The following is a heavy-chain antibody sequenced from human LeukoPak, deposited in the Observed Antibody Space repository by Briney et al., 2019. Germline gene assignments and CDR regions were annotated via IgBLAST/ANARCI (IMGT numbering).Heavy chain of an antibody. D-gene: IGHD6-19*01. J-gene: IGHJ4*02. CDR3: ARTREQWQVLDY. V-gene: IGHV3-30*03. Sequence: GGSLRLSCAASGFSFGSYGIHWVRQAPNKGLEWAAVTSHEGSNRYHADSVKGRLTISRDNSKNMVYLQMNSLRAEDTAVYYCARTREQWQVLDYWGQGTLVTVSS. CDR2: TSHEGSNR. CDR1: GFSFGSYG.